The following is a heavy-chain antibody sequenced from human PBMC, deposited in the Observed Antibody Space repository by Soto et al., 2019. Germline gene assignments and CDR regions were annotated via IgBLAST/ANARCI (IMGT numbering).Heavy chain of an antibody. V-gene: IGHV3-48*02. CDR2: ITSSSNTI. J-gene: IGHJ4*02. D-gene: IGHD5-18*01. Sequence: GGSLRLSCAASGFTFSSYSMNWVRQAPGKGLEWVSYITSSSNTIYHADSVKGRFTISRDNAKNSLYLQMNSLGDEDTAVYYCARAHYSYGYLFDYWGQGTLVTVSS. CDR1: GFTFSSYS. CDR3: ARAHYSYGYLFDY.